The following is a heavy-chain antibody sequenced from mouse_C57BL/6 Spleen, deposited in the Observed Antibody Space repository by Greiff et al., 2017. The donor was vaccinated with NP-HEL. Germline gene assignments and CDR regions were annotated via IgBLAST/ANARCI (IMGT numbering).Heavy chain of an antibody. V-gene: IGHV1-59*01. CDR1: GYTFTSYW. CDR3: ARWGNSYAMDY. Sequence: QVQLQQPGAELVRPGTSVKLSCKASGYTFTSYWMHWVKQRPGQGLEWIGVIDPSDSYTNYNQKFKGKATLTVDTSASTAYMQLSSLTSEDSAVYYCARWGNSYAMDYWGQGTSVTVSS. CDR2: IDPSDSYT. J-gene: IGHJ4*01. D-gene: IGHD2-1*01.